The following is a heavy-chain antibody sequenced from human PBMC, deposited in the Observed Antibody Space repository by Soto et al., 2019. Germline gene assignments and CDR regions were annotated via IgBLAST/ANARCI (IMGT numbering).Heavy chain of an antibody. CDR3: ARVFPVRWFGGGAFDI. D-gene: IGHD3-10*01. V-gene: IGHV1-18*01. CDR1: GYTFTSYG. Sequence: QVQLVQSGAEVKKPGASVKVSCKASGYTFTSYGISWVRQAPGQGLEWMGWISAYNGNTNYAQKLQGRVTMTTDTSTSTAYMELRSLRSDATAVYYCARVFPVRWFGGGAFDIWGQGTMVTVSS. CDR2: ISAYNGNT. J-gene: IGHJ3*02.